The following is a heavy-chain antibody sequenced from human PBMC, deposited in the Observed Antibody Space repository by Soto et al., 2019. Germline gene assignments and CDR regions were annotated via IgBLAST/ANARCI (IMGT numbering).Heavy chain of an antibody. CDR3: ASNYYGSGSYICY. V-gene: IGHV1-69*13. D-gene: IGHD3-10*01. CDR1: GGTFSSYA. J-gene: IGHJ4*02. CDR2: IIPIFGTA. Sequence: GASVKVSCKASGGTFSSYAISWVRQAPGQGLEWMGGIIPIFGTANYAQKFQGRVTITADESTSTAYMELSSLRSEDTAVYYCASNYYGSGSYICYWGQGTLVPVSS.